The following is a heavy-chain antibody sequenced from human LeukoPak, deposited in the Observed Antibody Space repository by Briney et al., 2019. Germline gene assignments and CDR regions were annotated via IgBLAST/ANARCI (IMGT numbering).Heavy chain of an antibody. CDR3: ARVVDTPPA. CDR1: GFTFSYYS. Sequence: AGGSLRLSCAASGFTFSYYSMNWVRQAPGKGLEWVSSISSSSHIYYADSVKGRFTISRDNAKSSLYLQMNSLRAEDTAVYYCARVVDTPPAWGQGTLVTVSS. D-gene: IGHD2-15*01. V-gene: IGHV3-69-1*02. CDR2: ISSSSHI. J-gene: IGHJ5*02.